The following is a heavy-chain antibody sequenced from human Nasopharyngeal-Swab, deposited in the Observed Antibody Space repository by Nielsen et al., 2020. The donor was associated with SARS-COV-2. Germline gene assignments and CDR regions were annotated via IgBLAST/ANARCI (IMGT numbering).Heavy chain of an antibody. V-gene: IGHV4-61*02. CDR1: GGSISSGSYY. CDR3: ARAAGYSSGWVDY. CDR2: IYTSGST. J-gene: IGHJ4*02. Sequence: SETLSLTCTVSGGSISSGSYYWIWIRQPAGKGLEWIGRIYTSGSTNYNPSLKSRVTISVDTSKNQFSLKLSSVTAADTAVYYCARAAGYSSGWVDYWGQGTLVTVSS. D-gene: IGHD6-19*01.